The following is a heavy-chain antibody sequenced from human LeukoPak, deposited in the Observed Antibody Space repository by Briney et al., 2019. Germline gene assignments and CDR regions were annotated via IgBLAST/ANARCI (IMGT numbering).Heavy chain of an antibody. CDR2: ICSNGGST. J-gene: IGHJ5*02. CDR1: GFTFSSYA. V-gene: IGHV3-64*01. CDR3: ARGVNYYDSSGYYLNWFDP. D-gene: IGHD3-22*01. Sequence: PGGSLRLSCAASGFTFSSYAMHWVRQAPGKGLEYVSAICSNGGSTYYANSVKGRFTISRENSKNTLYLQMGSLRAEDMAVYYCARGVNYYDSSGYYLNWFDPWGQGTLVTVSS.